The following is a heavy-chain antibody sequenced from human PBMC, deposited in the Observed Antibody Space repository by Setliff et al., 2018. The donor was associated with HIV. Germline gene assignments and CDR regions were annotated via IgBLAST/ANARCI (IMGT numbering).Heavy chain of an antibody. J-gene: IGHJ4*02. Sequence: PGGSLRLSCAASGFTFSAYAMTWVRQAPGKGLEWVSATTSNGRTTDYAESVRGRFTISRDDSKRVAYLQMKSLKTEDTAVYYCTGYDSSGYYGYYFDYWGQGTLVTVSS. D-gene: IGHD3-22*01. CDR2: TTSNGRTT. CDR1: GFTFSAYA. V-gene: IGHV3-23*01. CDR3: TGYDSSGYYGYYFDY.